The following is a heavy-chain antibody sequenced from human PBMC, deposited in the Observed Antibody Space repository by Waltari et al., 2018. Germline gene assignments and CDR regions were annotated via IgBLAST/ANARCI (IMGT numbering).Heavy chain of an antibody. J-gene: IGHJ4*02. D-gene: IGHD6-13*01. CDR3: AAWAAAGTWGFDY. Sequence: QVQLVQSGAEVKKPGSSVKVSCKASGGTFSSYAISWVRQAPGQGLEWMGGIIPIFGTANYEQKCQGRVTITTDESTSTAYMELSSLRSEDTAVYYCAAWAAAGTWGFDYWGQGTLVTVSS. CDR2: IIPIFGTA. V-gene: IGHV1-69*05. CDR1: GGTFSSYA.